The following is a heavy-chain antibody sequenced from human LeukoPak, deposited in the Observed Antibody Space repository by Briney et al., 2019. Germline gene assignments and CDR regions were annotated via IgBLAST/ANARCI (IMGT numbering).Heavy chain of an antibody. CDR1: GYTFTSFD. Sequence: ASVKVSCKASGYTFTSFDFNWVRQATGQGLEWMGWMKSNNGHTGYAQKFQGRVTMTRDTSISTAYMELSSLTFEDTAIYYCARVALYALDIWGQGTMVTVSS. J-gene: IGHJ3*02. CDR2: MKSNNGHT. D-gene: IGHD3-16*01. CDR3: ARVALYALDI. V-gene: IGHV1-8*01.